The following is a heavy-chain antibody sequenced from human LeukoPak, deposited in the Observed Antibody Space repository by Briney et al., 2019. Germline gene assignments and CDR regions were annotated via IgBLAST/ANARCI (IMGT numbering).Heavy chain of an antibody. D-gene: IGHD5-18*01. CDR3: ARDHHPFTA. V-gene: IGHV3-7*04. Sequence: PGGSLRLSCAASGFTFSIYWMSWVRQAPGKGLEWVANIKQDGSEKNYVDSVKGRFTISRDNAKNSLYLQMNSPRAEDTAVYYCARDHHPFTAWGQGILVTVSS. CDR2: IKQDGSEK. J-gene: IGHJ4*02. CDR1: GFTFSIYW.